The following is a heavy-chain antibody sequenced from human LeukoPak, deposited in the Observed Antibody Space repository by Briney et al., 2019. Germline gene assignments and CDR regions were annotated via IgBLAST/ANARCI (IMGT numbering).Heavy chain of an antibody. Sequence: ASVKVSCKASGYTFTGYYMHWVRQAPGQGLEWMGWINPNSGGTNYAQKFQGRVTMTRDTSISTAYMELSRLRSDDTAVYYCARDDPISNYDYYYYMDVWGKGTTATVSS. V-gene: IGHV1-2*02. CDR3: ARDDPISNYDYYYYMDV. CDR1: GYTFTGYY. CDR2: INPNSGGT. J-gene: IGHJ6*03. D-gene: IGHD4-11*01.